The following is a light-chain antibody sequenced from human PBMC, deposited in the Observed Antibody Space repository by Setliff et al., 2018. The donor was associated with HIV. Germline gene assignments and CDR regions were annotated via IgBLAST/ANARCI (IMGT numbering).Light chain of an antibody. CDR2: NVD. V-gene: IGLV2-14*03. CDR1: SSDIGYSNF. Sequence: QSALTQPASGSGSPGQSITISCTGTSSDIGYSNFVSWYQQHPGKAPKVMIYNVDKRPSGVSNRFSGSKSGNTASLTISGLQTEDEADYYCSSYSINNLYVFATGTKVTVL. J-gene: IGLJ1*01. CDR3: SSYSINNLYV.